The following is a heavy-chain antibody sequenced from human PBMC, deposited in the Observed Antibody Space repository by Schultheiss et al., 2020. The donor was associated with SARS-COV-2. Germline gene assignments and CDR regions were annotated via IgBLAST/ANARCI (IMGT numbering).Heavy chain of an antibody. D-gene: IGHD1-26*01. J-gene: IGHJ5*02. CDR1: GYTFTSYG. V-gene: IGHV1-69*13. CDR3: ARGSHDQGVVGWFDP. Sequence: SVKVSCKASGYTFTSYGISWVRQAPGQGLEWMGGIIPIFGTANYAQKFQGRVTITADESTSTAYMELSSLRSEDTAVYYCARGSHDQGVVGWFDPWGQGTLVTVSS. CDR2: IIPIFGTA.